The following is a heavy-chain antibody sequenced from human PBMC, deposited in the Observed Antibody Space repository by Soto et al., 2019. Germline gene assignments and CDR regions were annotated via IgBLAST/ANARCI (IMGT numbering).Heavy chain of an antibody. D-gene: IGHD2-2*01. CDR3: ASRYCSSTSRGPGLFDS. CDR1: GFTFSSYV. J-gene: IGHJ4*02. V-gene: IGHV3-23*01. CDR2: ISNSGGNT. Sequence: EVQLLESGGGLVQPGGSLRLSCAASGFTFSSYVMSWVRQAPGKGLEWDSAISNSGGNTYYADSVKGRFTISRDNSKNTLYLQMSSLRVEDTAVYYCASRYCSSTSRGPGLFDSWGQGTLVTVSS.